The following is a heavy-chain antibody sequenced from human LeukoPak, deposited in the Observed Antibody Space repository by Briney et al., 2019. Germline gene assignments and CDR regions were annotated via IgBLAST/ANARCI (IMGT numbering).Heavy chain of an antibody. CDR1: GGSISSSSYY. CDR2: IYYSGST. CDR3: ASSGGYDSSGYYLFPFDY. D-gene: IGHD3-22*01. Sequence: KASETLSLTCTASGGSISSSSYYWGWIRQPPGKGLEWIGSIYYSGSTYYNPSLKCRVTISVDTSKNQFSLKLSSVTAADTAVYYCASSGGYDSSGYYLFPFDYWGQGTLVTVSS. V-gene: IGHV4-39*01. J-gene: IGHJ4*02.